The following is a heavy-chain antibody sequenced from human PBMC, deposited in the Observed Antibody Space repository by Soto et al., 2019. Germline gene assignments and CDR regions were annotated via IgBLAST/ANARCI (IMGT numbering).Heavy chain of an antibody. CDR2: IIPIFGTT. D-gene: IGHD3-22*01. J-gene: IGHJ4*02. CDR3: ASLSSSGYSPYYFGY. CDR1: GGTFSSYA. V-gene: IGHV1-69*06. Sequence: QVQLVQSGAEVKKPGSSVKVSCKASGGTFSSYAISWVRQAPGQGLEWMGGIIPIFGTTNYAQKLQGRVTITADKSTSTAYVQLSSLRSEDTAVYYCASLSSSGYSPYYFGYWGQGTLVTVSS.